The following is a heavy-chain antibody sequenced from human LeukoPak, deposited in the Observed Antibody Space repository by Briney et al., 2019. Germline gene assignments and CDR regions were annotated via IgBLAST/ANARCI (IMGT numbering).Heavy chain of an antibody. CDR3: AKDYAVGADHPDAFDI. D-gene: IGHD1-26*01. CDR2: ISNDGSNK. Sequence: GGSLRLSCAASGFTFSNYGMHWVRQAPGKGLEWVALISNDGSNKYYEDSVKGRFTISRDNSKNTLYLQMNSLRAEDTAVYYCAKDYAVGADHPDAFDIWAKGQWSPSLQ. J-gene: IGHJ3*02. V-gene: IGHV3-30*18. CDR1: GFTFSNYG.